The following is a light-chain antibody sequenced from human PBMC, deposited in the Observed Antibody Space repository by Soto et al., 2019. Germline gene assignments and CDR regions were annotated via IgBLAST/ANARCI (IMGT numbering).Light chain of an antibody. Sequence: EIVLTQSPGALSLSPGERATLSCRASQSVSSSFLAWYQQKPGQAPRLLIYGASSRATGIPDRFSGSGSGTDFTLTISRLEPEDFAVYYCHQYDSSPLTFGGGTTVENK. CDR2: GAS. J-gene: IGKJ4*01. CDR1: QSVSSSF. V-gene: IGKV3-20*01. CDR3: HQYDSSPLT.